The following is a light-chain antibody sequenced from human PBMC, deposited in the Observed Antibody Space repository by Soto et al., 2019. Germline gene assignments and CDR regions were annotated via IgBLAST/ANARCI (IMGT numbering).Light chain of an antibody. Sequence: DIQMTQSPSTLSASVGDRVPITCRASQSISSWLAWYQQKPGKAPKLLIYDASSLESGVPSRFSGSGSGTEFTLTISSLQPDDFATYYCQHETFGQGTKV. V-gene: IGKV1-5*01. CDR2: DAS. CDR3: QHET. CDR1: QSISSW. J-gene: IGKJ1*01.